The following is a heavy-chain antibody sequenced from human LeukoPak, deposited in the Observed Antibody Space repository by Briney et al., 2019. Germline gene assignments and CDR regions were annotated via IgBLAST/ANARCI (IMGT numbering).Heavy chain of an antibody. CDR1: GSTFSSYA. V-gene: IGHV3-30-3*01. CDR2: ISYDGSNK. D-gene: IGHD6-13*01. CDR3: VNPHSASWYFDY. Sequence: GGSLRLSCAASGSTFSSYAMHWVRQAPGKGLEWVAVISYDGSNKYFADSVKGRFTISRDNSKNTLYLQMNSLRPEDTAVYYCVNPHSASWYFDYWGQGTLVTVSS. J-gene: IGHJ4*02.